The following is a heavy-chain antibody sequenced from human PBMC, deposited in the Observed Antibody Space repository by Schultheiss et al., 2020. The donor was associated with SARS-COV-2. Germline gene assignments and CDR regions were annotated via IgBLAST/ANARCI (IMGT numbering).Heavy chain of an antibody. J-gene: IGHJ4*02. CDR1: GGSFSGYY. Sequence: SETLSLTCAVYGGSFSGYYWSWIRQPAGKGLEWIGSIYHSGSTYYNPSLKSRVTISVDTSKNQFSLKLSSVTAADTAVYYCARGAAAGDFDYWGQGTLVTVSS. CDR2: IYHSGST. V-gene: IGHV4-34*01. D-gene: IGHD6-13*01. CDR3: ARGAAAGDFDY.